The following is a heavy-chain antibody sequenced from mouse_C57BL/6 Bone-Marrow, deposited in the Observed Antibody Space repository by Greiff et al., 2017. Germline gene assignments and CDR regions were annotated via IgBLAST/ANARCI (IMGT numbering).Heavy chain of an antibody. Sequence: EVMLVESGGGLVKPGGSLKLSCAASGFTFSDYGMHWVRQAPEKGLEWVAYISSGSSTIYYADTVKGRFTISRDNAKDTLFLQMTSLRSEDTAMYYCARGRIPSFADWGQGTLVTVSA. CDR3: ARGRIPSFAD. CDR2: ISSGSSTI. V-gene: IGHV5-17*01. CDR1: GFTFSDYG. J-gene: IGHJ3*01.